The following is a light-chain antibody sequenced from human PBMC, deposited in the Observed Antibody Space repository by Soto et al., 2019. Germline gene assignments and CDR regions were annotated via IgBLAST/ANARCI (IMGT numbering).Light chain of an antibody. CDR2: AAS. Sequence: DIQMTQSPSAMSASVGDRVTITCRASQDISNYLAWFQQKPGKGPKRLIYAASSLQDGVPSRFGGSGSGTEFTLTISSLQPEDFATYYCLQQNNYPWTCGQGTRVEI. CDR3: LQQNNYPWT. J-gene: IGKJ1*01. V-gene: IGKV1-17*03. CDR1: QDISNY.